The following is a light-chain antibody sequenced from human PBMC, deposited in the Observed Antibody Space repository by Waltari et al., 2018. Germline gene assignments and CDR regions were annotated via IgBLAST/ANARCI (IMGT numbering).Light chain of an antibody. J-gene: IGLJ3*02. CDR3: CSYAGRNIWV. Sequence: QSALTQPASVSGSPGQSITISCPGTSSNVGFYNLVSWYQKHPDKAPKLLVYEVIERPSGVSSRFSGSKSGNTASLTISGLQAEDEADYYCCSYAGRNIWVFGGGTKVTVL. CDR2: EVI. CDR1: SSNVGFYNL. V-gene: IGLV2-23*02.